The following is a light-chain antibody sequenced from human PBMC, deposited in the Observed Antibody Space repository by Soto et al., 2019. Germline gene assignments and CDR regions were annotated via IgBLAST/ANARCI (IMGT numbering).Light chain of an antibody. Sequence: EIVMTQSPATLSVSPGERATLSCRASQSVSNNLAWYQHKPGQAPRLLISGASTRATGIPARFSGSGSGTEFTLTISSLQSEDFAFYYCQQYSDWLMYTFGQGTKLEIK. J-gene: IGKJ2*01. CDR2: GAS. CDR1: QSVSNN. V-gene: IGKV3-15*01. CDR3: QQYSDWLMYT.